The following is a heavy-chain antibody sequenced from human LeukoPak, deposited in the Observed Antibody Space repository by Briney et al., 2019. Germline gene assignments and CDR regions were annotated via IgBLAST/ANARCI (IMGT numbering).Heavy chain of an antibody. CDR3: ARVQGGARYFQH. CDR1: GGSSGGSY. J-gene: IGHJ1*01. D-gene: IGHD3-16*01. CDR2: INHSGST. Sequence: SETLSLTCAVYGGSSGGSYWSWVANPPGRGLSWIGEINHSGSTNYNPSLKSRVTISVDTSKNQFSLKLSSVTAADTAVYYCARVQGGARYFQHWGQGTLVTVSS. V-gene: IGHV4-34*01.